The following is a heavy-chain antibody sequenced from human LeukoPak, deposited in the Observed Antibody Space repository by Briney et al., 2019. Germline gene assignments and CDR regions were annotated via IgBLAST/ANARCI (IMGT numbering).Heavy chain of an antibody. CDR2: IYYSGST. D-gene: IGHD2-2*01. CDR3: ASTLAVPAARSWNFGY. V-gene: IGHV4-59*01. Sequence: SETLSLTCTVSGGSISSYYWSWIRQPPGKGLEWIGYIYYSGSTNYNPSLKSRVTISVDTSKNQFSLKLSSVTAADTAVYYCASTLAVPAARSWNFGYWGQGTLVTVSS. J-gene: IGHJ4*02. CDR1: GGSISSYY.